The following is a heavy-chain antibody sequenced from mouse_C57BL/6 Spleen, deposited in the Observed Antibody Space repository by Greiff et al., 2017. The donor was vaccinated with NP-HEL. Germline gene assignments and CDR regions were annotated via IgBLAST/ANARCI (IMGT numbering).Heavy chain of an antibody. J-gene: IGHJ4*01. CDR2: IYPGDGDT. V-gene: IGHV1-82*01. CDR1: GYAFSSSW. CDR3: ARLGQGYAMDY. D-gene: IGHD3-3*01. Sequence: VQLVESGPELVKPGASVKISCKASGYAFSSSWMNWVKQRPGKGLEWIGRIYPGDGDTNYNGKFKGKATLTADKSSSTAYMQLSSLTSEDSAVYFCARLGQGYAMDYWGQGTSVTVSS.